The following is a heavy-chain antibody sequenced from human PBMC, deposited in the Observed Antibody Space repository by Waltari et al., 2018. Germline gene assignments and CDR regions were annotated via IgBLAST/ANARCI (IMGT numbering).Heavy chain of an antibody. Sequence: EAQLVESGGGLIQPGRSLRLSCAASGFTFDNYAMHWVREVPGKCIGWVARISWNSQSMGYADSVKGRFTISRDNAKKSLYLQMNSVRVEDTALYYCTNLDDFLDVWGQGTTVTVSS. D-gene: IGHD1-1*01. J-gene: IGHJ6*02. CDR1: GFTFDNYA. CDR2: ISWNSQSM. CDR3: TNLDDFLDV. V-gene: IGHV3-9*01.